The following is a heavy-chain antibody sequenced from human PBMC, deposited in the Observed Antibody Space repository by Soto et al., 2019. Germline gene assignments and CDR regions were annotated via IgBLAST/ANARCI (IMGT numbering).Heavy chain of an antibody. V-gene: IGHV4-31*03. J-gene: IGHJ6*02. D-gene: IGHD2-15*01. CDR2: IYYSGST. CDR3: ARGGVVDGMAV. CDR1: GGSISSGGYY. Sequence: PSETLSLTCTVSGGSISSGGYYWTWIRQHPGEGLEWVGYIYYSGSTYYNPSLKSRVTISVDTSKNHFSLKLSSVTAADTAVYYCARGGVVDGMAVWGQGTTVTVS.